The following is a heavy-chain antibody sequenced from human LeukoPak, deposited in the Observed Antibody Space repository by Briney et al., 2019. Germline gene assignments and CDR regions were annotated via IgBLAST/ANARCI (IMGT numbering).Heavy chain of an antibody. CDR3: ARYLGTFYFDY. CDR2: INHSGST. D-gene: IGHD1-14*01. Sequence: SETLSLTCTVSGGSINSGNYYWSWIRQPPGEGLEWIGYINHSGSTYYNPSLKNRVTISIDGSKNHYSLKLSSVTAADTAVYYCARYLGTFYFDYWGQGTLVTVSS. V-gene: IGHV4-30-2*01. CDR1: GGSINSGNYY. J-gene: IGHJ4*02.